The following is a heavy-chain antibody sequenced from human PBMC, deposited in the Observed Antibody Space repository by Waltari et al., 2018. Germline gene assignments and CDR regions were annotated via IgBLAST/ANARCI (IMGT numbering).Heavy chain of an antibody. Sequence: QVQLQESGPGLVKPSETLSLTCTVSGGSISSYYWSWIRQPPGTGLEWIGYIYYSGSTNYNPSLKSRVTISVDTSKNQFSLKLSSVTAADTAVYYCARHIGYCSSTSCYTAYYFDYWGQGTLVTVSS. V-gene: IGHV4-59*08. J-gene: IGHJ4*02. CDR2: IYYSGST. CDR1: GGSISSYY. D-gene: IGHD2-2*02. CDR3: ARHIGYCSSTSCYTAYYFDY.